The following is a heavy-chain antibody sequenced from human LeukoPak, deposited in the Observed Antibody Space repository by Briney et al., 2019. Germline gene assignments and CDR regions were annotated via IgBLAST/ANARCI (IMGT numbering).Heavy chain of an antibody. J-gene: IGHJ4*02. D-gene: IGHD3-10*01. Sequence: PSETLSLTCTVSGGSISTSSYYWGWIRQPPGKGLEWIGSIYYSGSTYYNLSLKSRVTISVDMPKNQFSLKLSSVTAADTAVYYCARGGFSMVRGVGVDYWGQGTLVTVSS. CDR2: IYYSGST. CDR1: GGSISTSSYY. V-gene: IGHV4-39*01. CDR3: ARGGFSMVRGVGVDY.